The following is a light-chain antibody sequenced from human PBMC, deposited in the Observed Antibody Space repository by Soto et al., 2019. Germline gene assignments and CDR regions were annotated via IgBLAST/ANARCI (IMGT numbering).Light chain of an antibody. CDR1: NIGGKS. CDR2: YDS. CDR3: QVPDVV. J-gene: IGLJ2*01. V-gene: IGLV3-21*04. Sequence: SYELTQPPSVSVAPGETARISCGGNNIGGKSVHWYQQKPGQAPVLVISYDSDRPSGIPERFSGSNSGNTATLTISRVEADDEADYYCQVPDVVFGGGTKVTVL.